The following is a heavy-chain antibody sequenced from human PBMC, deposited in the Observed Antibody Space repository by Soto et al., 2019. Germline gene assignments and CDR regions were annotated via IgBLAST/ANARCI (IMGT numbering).Heavy chain of an antibody. Sequence: SETLSLTCTVSGGSISSSSYYWGWIRQPPGKGLEWIGGIYYSGSTYYNPSLKSRVTISVDRSKNQFSLKLSSVTAADTAVYYCARRYGGNFDYWGQGTLVTVSS. CDR1: GGSISSSSYY. CDR2: IYYSGST. D-gene: IGHD3-16*01. J-gene: IGHJ4*02. V-gene: IGHV4-39*07. CDR3: ARRYGGNFDY.